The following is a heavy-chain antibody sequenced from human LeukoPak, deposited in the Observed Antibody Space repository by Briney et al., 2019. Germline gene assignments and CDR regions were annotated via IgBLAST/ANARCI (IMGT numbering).Heavy chain of an antibody. CDR2: IYYTGST. Sequence: SETLSLTCTVSGGSVSDYYWSWIRQSPGKGLEWIGYIYYTGSTSYNPSLRSRVTMSADTSKNQFSLKLSSVTAADTAVYYCARSVWGSYRYSDYWGQGTLVTVSS. D-gene: IGHD3-16*02. CDR1: GGSVSDYY. V-gene: IGHV4-59*02. J-gene: IGHJ4*02. CDR3: ARSVWGSYRYSDY.